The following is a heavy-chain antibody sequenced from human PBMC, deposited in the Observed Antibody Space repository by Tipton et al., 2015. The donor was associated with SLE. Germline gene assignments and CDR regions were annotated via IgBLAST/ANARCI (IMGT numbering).Heavy chain of an antibody. D-gene: IGHD1-7*01. V-gene: IGHV4-39*07. CDR1: GGSIRSDSYY. J-gene: IGHJ4*02. Sequence: TLSLTCTVSGGSIRSDSYYWGWIRQPPGKGLEWIGSTLFGGSTFHNPSLKSRVTISVDTSKNQFSLKLSSVTAADTAVYYCAREGMVGTAGYYDDWGQGTLVTVSS. CDR2: TLFGGST. CDR3: AREGMVGTAGYYDD.